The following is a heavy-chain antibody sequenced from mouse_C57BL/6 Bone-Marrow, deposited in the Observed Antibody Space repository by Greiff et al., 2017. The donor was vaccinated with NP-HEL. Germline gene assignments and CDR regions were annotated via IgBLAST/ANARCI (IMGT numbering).Heavy chain of an antibody. V-gene: IGHV1-50*01. CDR1: GYTFTSYW. CDR2: IDPSDSYT. Sequence: QSCKASGYTFTSYWMQWVKQRPGQGLEWIGEIDPSDSYTNYNQKFKGKATLTVDTSSSTAYMQLSSLTSEDSAVYYCARTYYRRYWYFDVWGTGTTVTVSS. CDR3: ARTYYRRYWYFDV. J-gene: IGHJ1*03. D-gene: IGHD2-14*01.